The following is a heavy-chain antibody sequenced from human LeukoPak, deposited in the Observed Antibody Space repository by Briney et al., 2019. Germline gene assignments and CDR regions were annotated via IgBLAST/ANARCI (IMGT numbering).Heavy chain of an antibody. J-gene: IGHJ3*02. CDR2: IYTCGST. CDR1: GGFISRGSYY. Sequence: PSETLSLTCPVSGGFISRGSYYGSWIRRPAGKGLEWIGRIYTCGSTNYNPSLKSRVTISVDTSKNQFSLKLSSVTAADTAVYYCARSAYYYDSSGIREDAFDIWGQGTMVTVSS. CDR3: ARSAYYYDSSGIREDAFDI. V-gene: IGHV4-61*02. D-gene: IGHD3-22*01.